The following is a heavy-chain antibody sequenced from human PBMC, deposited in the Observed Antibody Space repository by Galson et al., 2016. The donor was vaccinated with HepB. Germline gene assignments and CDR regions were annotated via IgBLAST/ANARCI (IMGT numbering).Heavy chain of an antibody. Sequence: SVKVSCKASGYTFSSYPIHWVRQAPGQGLEWMGIITPGNGNTVYAQKFQGSVTMTSDTSTSTVYMEVSSLRSEHTAVYYCARDKERWVQYNYYFGMDVWGQGTTVTVSS. CDR1: GYTFSSYP. J-gene: IGHJ6*02. V-gene: IGHV1-46*01. CDR3: ARDKERWVQYNYYFGMDV. D-gene: IGHD5-24*01. CDR2: ITPGNGNT.